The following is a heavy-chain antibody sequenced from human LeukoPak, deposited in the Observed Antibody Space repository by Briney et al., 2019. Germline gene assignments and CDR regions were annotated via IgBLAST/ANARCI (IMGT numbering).Heavy chain of an antibody. Sequence: SETLSLTCTVSGYSISSGYYWGWIRQPPGKGLEWIGSIYHSGSTYYNPSLKSRVTISLDTSKNQFSLKLNSVTAADTAVYYCARSAWLQSLFDYWDQGTLVTVSS. CDR2: IYHSGST. J-gene: IGHJ4*02. D-gene: IGHD5-24*01. CDR3: ARSAWLQSLFDY. V-gene: IGHV4-38-2*02. CDR1: GYSISSGYY.